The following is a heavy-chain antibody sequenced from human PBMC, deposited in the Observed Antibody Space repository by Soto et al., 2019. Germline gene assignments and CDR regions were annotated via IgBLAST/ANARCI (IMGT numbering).Heavy chain of an antibody. Sequence: PGGSLRLSCAASGFTFSNAWMNWVRQAPGKGLEWVGRIKSKTDGGTTDYAAPVKGRFTISRDDSKNTLYLQMNSLKTEDTAVYYCTTDWVITGTTPYVLNWGQGALVTVSS. J-gene: IGHJ4*02. V-gene: IGHV3-15*07. CDR2: IKSKTDGGTT. CDR1: GFTFSNAW. CDR3: TTDWVITGTTPYVLN. D-gene: IGHD1-7*01.